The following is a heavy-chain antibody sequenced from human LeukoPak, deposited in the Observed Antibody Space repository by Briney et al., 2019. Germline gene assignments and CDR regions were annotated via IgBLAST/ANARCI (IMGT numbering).Heavy chain of an antibody. CDR1: GYTFTSYF. CDR2: ISAYNGNA. V-gene: IGHV1-18*01. CDR3: ARANYYSGMDV. J-gene: IGHJ6*02. Sequence: ASVKVSCKAAGYTFTSYFISWVRQAPGQGLEWMGWISAYNGNANYAQKFLGRVTMTTDTATSTAYMELWSLRSDDTDVFYCARANYYSGMDVWGQGTPVTVSS.